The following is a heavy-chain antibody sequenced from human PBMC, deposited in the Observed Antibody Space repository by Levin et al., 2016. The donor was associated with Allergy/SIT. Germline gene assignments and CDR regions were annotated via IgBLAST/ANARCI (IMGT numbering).Heavy chain of an antibody. V-gene: IGHV1-46*01. Sequence: ASVKVSCKASGYTFTSYYMHWVRQAPGQGLEWMGIINPSGGSTSYAQKFQGRVTMTRDTSTSTVYMELSSLRSEDTAVYYCARDAKKAPNNRVWFGEETARAPDYWGQGTLVTVSS. CDR1: GYTFTSYY. D-gene: IGHD3-10*01. J-gene: IGHJ4*02. CDR2: INPSGGST. CDR3: ARDAKKAPNNRVWFGEETARAPDY.